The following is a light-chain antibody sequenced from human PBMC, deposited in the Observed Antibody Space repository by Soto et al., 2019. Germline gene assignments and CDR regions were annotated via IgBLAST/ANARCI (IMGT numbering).Light chain of an antibody. CDR2: EVN. CDR1: SSGIGTYNY. V-gene: IGLV2-23*02. CDR3: CSFTTSSTWL. J-gene: IGLJ3*02. Sequence: QSALTQPASGSGSPGQSITLSCSETSSGIGTYNYVSWYQLHPGKVPKLIIYEVNNRPSGISPRFSGSKSGKTASLTISGLQAEDEADYYCCSFTTSSTWLFGGGTKLTVL.